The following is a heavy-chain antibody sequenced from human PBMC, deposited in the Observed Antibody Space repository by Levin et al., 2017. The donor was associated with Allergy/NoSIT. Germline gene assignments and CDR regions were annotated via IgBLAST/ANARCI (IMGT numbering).Heavy chain of an antibody. V-gene: IGHV2-26*01. CDR1: GFSLSNARMG. D-gene: IGHD4-11*01. CDR3: ARIQTVTTYYYYYMDV. CDR2: IFSNDEK. J-gene: IGHJ6*03. Sequence: SGPTLVKPTETLTLTCTVSGFSLSNARMGVSWIRQPPGKALEWLAHIFSNDEKSYSTSLKSRLTISKDTSKSQVVLTMTNMDPVDTATYYCARIQTVTTYYYYYMDVWGKGTTVTVSS.